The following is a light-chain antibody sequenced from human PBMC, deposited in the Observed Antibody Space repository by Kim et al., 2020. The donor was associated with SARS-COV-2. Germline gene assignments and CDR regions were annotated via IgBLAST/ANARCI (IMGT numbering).Light chain of an antibody. V-gene: IGLV2-14*01. CDR1: SSDVGGYNY. Sequence: QSALTQPASVSGSPGQSITISCTGTSSDVGGYNYVPWYQQHPGKAPKLMIYDVSKRPSGVSNRFSGSKSGNTASLTISGLQAEDEADYYCNSYTSGSTLVFGGGTQLTVL. J-gene: IGLJ3*02. CDR3: NSYTSGSTLV. CDR2: DVS.